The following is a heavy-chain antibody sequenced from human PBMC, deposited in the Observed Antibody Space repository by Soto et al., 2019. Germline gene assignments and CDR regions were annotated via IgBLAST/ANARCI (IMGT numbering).Heavy chain of an antibody. D-gene: IGHD3-22*01. CDR1: GFTFSSYG. CDR3: ASTRHYYDSSGPKYFEY. J-gene: IGHJ4*02. Sequence: PGGSLRLSCAASGFTFSSYGMHWVRQAPGKGLEWVAVIWYDGSNKYYADSVKGRFTISRDNSKNTLYLQMNSLRAEDTAVYYCASTRHYYDSSGPKYFEYWGQGTLVTVSS. V-gene: IGHV3-33*01. CDR2: IWYDGSNK.